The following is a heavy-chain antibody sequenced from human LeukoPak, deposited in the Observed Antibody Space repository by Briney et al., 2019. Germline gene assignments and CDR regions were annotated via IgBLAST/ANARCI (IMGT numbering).Heavy chain of an antibody. V-gene: IGHV3-20*04. J-gene: IGHJ4*02. D-gene: IGHD6-13*01. Sequence: GGSLRLSCAASGFTFDDYGMSWVRQAPGKGLEWVSGINWNGGSTGYTDSVKGRFTISRDNAKNSLYLQMNSLRAEDTAVYYCASPYSSRWYELCYWGQGTLVTVSS. CDR2: INWNGGST. CDR3: ASPYSSRWYELCY. CDR1: GFTFDDYG.